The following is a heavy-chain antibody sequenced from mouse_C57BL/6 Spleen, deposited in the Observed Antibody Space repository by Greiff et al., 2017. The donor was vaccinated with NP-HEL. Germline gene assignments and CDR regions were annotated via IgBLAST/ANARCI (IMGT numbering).Heavy chain of an antibody. D-gene: IGHD3-2*02. V-gene: IGHV1-82*01. CDR2: IYPGDGDN. J-gene: IGHJ3*01. CDR3: ARQDSSGPWFAY. CDR1: GYAFSSSW. Sequence: VQLQQSGPELVKPGASVKISCKASGYAFSSSWMNWVKQRPGKGLEWMGRIYPGDGDNNYNGKFKGKATMTADKSSTTAYMQLSSLTSEDSAVYFCARQDSSGPWFAYWGQGTLVTVSA.